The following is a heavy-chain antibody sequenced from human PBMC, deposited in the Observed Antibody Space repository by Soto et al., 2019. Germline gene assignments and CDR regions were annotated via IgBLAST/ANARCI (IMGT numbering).Heavy chain of an antibody. D-gene: IGHD6-19*01. J-gene: IGHJ4*02. V-gene: IGHV4-34*01. Sequence: SETMPHTYAVYGGYFVGYYWSWIRQPPGKGLEWIGEINHSGSTNYNPSLKSRVTISVDTSKNQFSLKLSSVTAADTAVYYCVREQWLAHWGQGTLVTVSS. CDR2: INHSGST. CDR1: GGYFVGYY. CDR3: VREQWLAH.